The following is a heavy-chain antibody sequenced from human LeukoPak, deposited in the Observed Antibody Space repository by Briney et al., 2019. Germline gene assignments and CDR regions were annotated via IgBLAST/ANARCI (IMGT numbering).Heavy chain of an antibody. CDR1: GGTISSYY. J-gene: IGHJ4*02. V-gene: IGHV4-59*08. D-gene: IGHD6-19*01. Sequence: AETLSLTCTVSGGTISSYYWNWIRQPPGKGLEWIGYIHYSGSTKYNPSLKSRVTISVDTSKNQFSLKLSSVTAADTAVYYCARWYSSGWAFDYWGQGTLVTVSS. CDR2: IHYSGST. CDR3: ARWYSSGWAFDY.